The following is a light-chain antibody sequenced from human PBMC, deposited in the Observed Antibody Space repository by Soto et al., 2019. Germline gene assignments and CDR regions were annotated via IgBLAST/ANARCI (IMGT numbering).Light chain of an antibody. CDR2: EVN. CDR3: CSYAGDTTFFV. CDR1: SSDVGSYYP. Sequence: QSVLTQPASMSGSPGQSITISCTGTSSDVGSYYPVSWFQQHPGKAPKLIIYEVNKRPSGVSDRFSGSKSGNTAFLTISGLQAADEAEYYCCSYAGDTTFFVFGTGTKVTVL. J-gene: IGLJ1*01. V-gene: IGLV2-23*02.